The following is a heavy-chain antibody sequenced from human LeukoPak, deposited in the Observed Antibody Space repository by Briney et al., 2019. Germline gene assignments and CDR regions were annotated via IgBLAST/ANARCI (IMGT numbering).Heavy chain of an antibody. CDR2: IYYSGST. J-gene: IGHJ4*02. CDR3: ARLGCRGR. D-gene: IGHD3-16*01. Sequence: SETLSLTCTVSGGSISSSSYYWGWIRQPPGKGLEWIGSIYYSGSTYYNPSLKSRVTIYVDTSKNQFSLKLSSVTAADTAVYYCARLGCRGRWGQGTLVTVSS. CDR1: GGSISSSSYY. V-gene: IGHV4-39*01.